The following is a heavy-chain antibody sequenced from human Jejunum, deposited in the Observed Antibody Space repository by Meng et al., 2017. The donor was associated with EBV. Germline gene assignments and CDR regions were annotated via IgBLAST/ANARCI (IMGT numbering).Heavy chain of an antibody. CDR1: GYNFIDSN. CDR3: ARVNDKTNFDF. Sequence: QVQLVQSGAEVKKPGASVKVSCQTSGYNFIDSNIHWVRQAPGQGLEWMGRITPDGGATNYALNFRGDFLMTRDMSTTTAYLELFSLKSDDTAVYFCARVNDKTNFDFWGQGTLVTVSS. V-gene: IGHV1-2*06. J-gene: IGHJ4*02. CDR2: ITPDGGAT.